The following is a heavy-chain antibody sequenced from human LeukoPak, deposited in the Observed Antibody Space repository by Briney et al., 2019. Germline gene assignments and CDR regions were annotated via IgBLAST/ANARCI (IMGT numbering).Heavy chain of an antibody. V-gene: IGHV1-8*03. CDR1: GYTFTSYD. J-gene: IGHJ6*03. D-gene: IGHD6-19*01. Sequence: VASLKVSCKASGYTFTSYDINWVRQATGQGLEWMGWMNPNSGNTGYAQKFQGRVTITRNTSISTAYMELSSLRSEDRAVYYCARVSPYSSGWYLAYYYYMDVWGKGTTVTVSS. CDR3: ARVSPYSSGWYLAYYYYMDV. CDR2: MNPNSGNT.